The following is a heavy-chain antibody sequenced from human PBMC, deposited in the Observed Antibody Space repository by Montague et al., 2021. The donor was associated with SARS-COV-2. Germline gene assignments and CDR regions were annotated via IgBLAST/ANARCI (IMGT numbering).Heavy chain of an antibody. V-gene: IGHV4-39*01. Sequence: SETLSLTCTVSGGSVSSRSYYWGWIRQPPGKGLEWIGTIFYTGNTYYNPSLKSRITISIDRSKNQFSLKLTSVTAADTSLYYCARHPGSPKDAFDIWGQGIMVTVSS. CDR3: ARHPGSPKDAFDI. CDR1: GGSVSSRSYY. CDR2: IFYTGNT. J-gene: IGHJ3*02.